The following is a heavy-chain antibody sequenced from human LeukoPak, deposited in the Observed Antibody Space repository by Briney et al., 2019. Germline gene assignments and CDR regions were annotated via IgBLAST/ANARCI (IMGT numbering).Heavy chain of an antibody. CDR2: INPNSGGT. J-gene: IGHJ4*02. D-gene: IGHD3-3*01. CDR3: ARAARITIFGVVRYYFDY. Sequence: ASVKVSCKASGYTFTGYYMHWVRQAPGQGLEWMGRINPNSGGTNYAQKFQGRVTMTRDTSISTAYMELSRLRSDDTAVYYCARAARITIFGVVRYYFDYWGQGTLVTVPS. CDR1: GYTFTGYY. V-gene: IGHV1-2*06.